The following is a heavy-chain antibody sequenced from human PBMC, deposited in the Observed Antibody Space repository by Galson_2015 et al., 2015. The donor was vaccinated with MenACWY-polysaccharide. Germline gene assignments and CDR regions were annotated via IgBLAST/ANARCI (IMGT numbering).Heavy chain of an antibody. CDR1: GFSVTATGVG. D-gene: IGHD1-26*01. CDR2: IYWDGDK. CDR3: VRLLGGVSFDS. V-gene: IGHV2-5*02. J-gene: IGHJ4*02. Sequence: PALVKPTQTLSLTCTFSGFSVTATGVGVGWIRQPPGKAPEWLAPIYWDGDKRFSPSLGARLTITKDTPRDQVVLTITDMDPVDTATYYCVRLLGGVSFDSWGQGTL.